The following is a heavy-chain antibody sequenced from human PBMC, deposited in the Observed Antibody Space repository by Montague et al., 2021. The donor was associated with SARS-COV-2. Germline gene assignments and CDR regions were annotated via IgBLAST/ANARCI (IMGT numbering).Heavy chain of an antibody. Sequence: QSVAEVKTPGESLKISCKGSGYRFSSYWIGWVRQMSGKGLEWMGVIYPGDSDTRYSPSFQGQVTISADKSITTAYLQWSSLKASDTAMYYCARRIHGTYYFGYWGQGTLVTGSS. J-gene: IGHJ4*02. V-gene: IGHV5-51*01. CDR1: GYRFSSYW. CDR3: ARRIHGTYYFGY. CDR2: IYPGDSDT. D-gene: IGHD1-14*01.